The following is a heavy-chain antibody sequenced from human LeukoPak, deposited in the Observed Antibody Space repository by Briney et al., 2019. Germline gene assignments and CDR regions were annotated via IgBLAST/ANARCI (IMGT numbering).Heavy chain of an antibody. CDR1: GFTFSDYY. V-gene: IGHV3-11*01. Sequence: TGGSLRLSCAASGFTFSDYYISWIRQAPGKGLECVSYITTGATGSVIYYADSVRGRFTVSRDNAKNSLYLQMNSLRADDTAVYYCARDRGPVVSPSRSPNTGAFDMWGQGTKVTVSS. CDR3: ARDRGPVVSPSRSPNTGAFDM. CDR2: ITTGATGSVI. J-gene: IGHJ3*02. D-gene: IGHD1-26*01.